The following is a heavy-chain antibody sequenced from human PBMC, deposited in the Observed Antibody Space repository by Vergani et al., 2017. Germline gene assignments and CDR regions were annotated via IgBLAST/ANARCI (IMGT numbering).Heavy chain of an antibody. V-gene: IGHV4-59*01. CDR3: ARGGFTVTPYYFDY. CDR1: GGSISSYY. Sequence: QVQLQESGPGLVKPSETLSLTCTVSGGSISSYYWGWIRQPPGKGLEWIGYIYYSGSTYYNPSLKSRVTISVDTSKNQFSLKLSSVTAADTAVYYCARGGFTVTPYYFDYWGQGTLVTVSS. J-gene: IGHJ4*02. CDR2: IYYSGST. D-gene: IGHD4-17*01.